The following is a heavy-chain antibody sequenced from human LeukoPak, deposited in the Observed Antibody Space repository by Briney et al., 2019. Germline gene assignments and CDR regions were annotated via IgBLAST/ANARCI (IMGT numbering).Heavy chain of an antibody. J-gene: IGHJ4*02. CDR2: IHYSGST. Sequence: PSETLSLTCTVSGGTISSYYWNWIRQPPGKGLEWIGYIHYSGSTKYNPSLKSRVTISVDTSKNQFSLKLSSVTAADTAIYYCAKYGHYNFDYWGQGTLVTVSS. CDR3: AKYGHYNFDY. CDR1: GGTISSYY. D-gene: IGHD4-11*01. V-gene: IGHV4-59*01.